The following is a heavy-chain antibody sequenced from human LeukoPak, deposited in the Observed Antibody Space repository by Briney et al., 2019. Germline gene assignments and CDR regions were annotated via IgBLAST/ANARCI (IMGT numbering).Heavy chain of an antibody. Sequence: GASVKVSCKASGYTFTSYAMNWARQAPGQGLEWMGWINTNTGNPTYAQGFTGRFVFSLDTSVSTAYLQISSLKAEDTAVYYCARAGPYDFWSGYRSGYYWYFDLWGRGTLVTVSS. J-gene: IGHJ2*01. CDR3: ARAGPYDFWSGYRSGYYWYFDL. CDR2: INTNTGNP. V-gene: IGHV7-4-1*02. CDR1: GYTFTSYA. D-gene: IGHD3-3*01.